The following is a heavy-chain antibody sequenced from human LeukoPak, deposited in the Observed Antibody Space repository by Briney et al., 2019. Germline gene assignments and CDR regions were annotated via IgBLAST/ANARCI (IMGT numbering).Heavy chain of an antibody. V-gene: IGHV1-46*01. CDR1: GYTFTSYY. D-gene: IGHD3-22*01. CDR2: INPSGGST. Sequence: ASVKVSCKASGYTFTSYYMHWVRQAPGQGLEWMGIINPSGGSTSYAQKFQGRVTMTRDTSTSTVYMELSSLRSEDTAVYYCARDVSPHWYDSSGVLGYWGQGTLVTVSS. CDR3: ARDVSPHWYDSSGVLGY. J-gene: IGHJ4*02.